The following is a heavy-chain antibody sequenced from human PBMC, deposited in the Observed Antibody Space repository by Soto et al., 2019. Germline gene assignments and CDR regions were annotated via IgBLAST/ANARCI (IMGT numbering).Heavy chain of an antibody. CDR3: ARFDSSGWYFDY. V-gene: IGHV4-34*01. D-gene: IGHD6-19*01. J-gene: IGHJ4*02. Sequence: NPSETLSLTCAVYGGSFSGYYWSWIRQPPGKGLQWIGKINHIGTTNYNPSLKSRVTISVDTSKNQFSLKLSSVTAADTAVYYCARFDSSGWYFDYWGQGNLVT. CDR2: INHIGTT. CDR1: GGSFSGYY.